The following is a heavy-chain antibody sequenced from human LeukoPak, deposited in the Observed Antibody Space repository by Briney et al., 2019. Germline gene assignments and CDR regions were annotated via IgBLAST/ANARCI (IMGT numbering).Heavy chain of an antibody. J-gene: IGHJ6*03. Sequence: SVKVSCKASGGTFSSYAISWVRQAPGQGLEWMGGIIPIFGTANYAQKFQGRVTMTRNTSISTAYMELSSLRSEDTAVYYCARSIAAAGTPPYYYYYYMDVWGKGTTVTVSS. CDR1: GGTFSSYA. CDR2: IIPIFGTA. D-gene: IGHD6-13*01. CDR3: ARSIAAAGTPPYYYYYYMDV. V-gene: IGHV1-69*05.